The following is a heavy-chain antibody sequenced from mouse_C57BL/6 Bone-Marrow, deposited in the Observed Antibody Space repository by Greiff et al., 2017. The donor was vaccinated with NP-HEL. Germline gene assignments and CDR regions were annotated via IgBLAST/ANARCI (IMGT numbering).Heavy chain of an antibody. CDR1: GYTFTSYW. CDR2: IDPNSGGT. CDR3: ARIYYYGSRFAY. Sequence: QVQLKQPGAELVKPGASVKLSCKASGYTFTSYWMHWVKQRPGRGLEWIGRIDPNSGGTKYNEKFKSKATLTVDKPSSTAYMQLSSLTSEDTAVYYCARIYYYGSRFAYWGQGTLVTVSA. V-gene: IGHV1-72*01. J-gene: IGHJ3*01. D-gene: IGHD1-1*01.